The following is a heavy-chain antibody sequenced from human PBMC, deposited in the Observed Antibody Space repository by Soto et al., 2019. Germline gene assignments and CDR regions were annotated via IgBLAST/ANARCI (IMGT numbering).Heavy chain of an antibody. CDR2: LSFDGTAE. CDR3: ARVATRLQSMEVLEY. J-gene: IGHJ4*02. CDR1: GFIFRDYL. V-gene: IGHV3-30*03. D-gene: IGHD2-21*02. Sequence: QVQLVESGGGVVQPGTSLRLSCKASGFIFRDYLIHWVRQAPGKGLEWLAVLSFDGTAEYYADSTRGRFTISRDSPKSTTYLVINNVRREDTAMDYCARVATRLQSMEVLEYWGQGTLVTVPS.